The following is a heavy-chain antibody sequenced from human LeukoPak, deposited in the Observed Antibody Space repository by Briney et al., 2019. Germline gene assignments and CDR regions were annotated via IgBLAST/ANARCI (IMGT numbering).Heavy chain of an antibody. CDR1: GYSISSGYY. CDR3: ARALNGYFDS. J-gene: IGHJ4*02. V-gene: IGHV4-38-2*01. D-gene: IGHD2-8*01. CDR2: IYHSGST. Sequence: PSETLSLTCAVSGYSISSGYYWGWIRQPPGKGLEWVGTIYHSGSTYYNPSLKSRVTISLDTFKNQFSLKLSSVTAADTAVYYCARALNGYFDSWGQGTLVTVSS.